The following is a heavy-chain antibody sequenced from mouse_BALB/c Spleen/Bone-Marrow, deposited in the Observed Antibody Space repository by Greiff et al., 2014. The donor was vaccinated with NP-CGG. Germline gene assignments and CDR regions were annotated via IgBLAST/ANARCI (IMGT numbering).Heavy chain of an antibody. CDR2: IWAGGST. Sequence: QVQLQQSGPGLVAPSQSLSITCTVSGFSLTSYGVHWVRQPPGKGLEWLGVIWAGGSTNYNSDLMSRLSISKDNSKSQVFLKMNSLQTDDTAMYYCARITTATGAMDYWGQGTSVTVSS. V-gene: IGHV2-9*02. J-gene: IGHJ4*01. D-gene: IGHD1-2*01. CDR3: ARITTATGAMDY. CDR1: GFSLTSYG.